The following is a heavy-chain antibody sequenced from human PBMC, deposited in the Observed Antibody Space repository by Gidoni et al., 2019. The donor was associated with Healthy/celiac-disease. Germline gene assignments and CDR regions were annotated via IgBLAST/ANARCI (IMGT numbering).Heavy chain of an antibody. V-gene: IGHV3-15*07. CDR2: IISKTDCGTT. Sequence: EVQLVESGGGLVKPGGSLRLSCSAYGFTFSHAWRNWVRQAPGKGLEWGGRIISKTDCGTTDYAERVKGRFKISRDESKNTMYLQMNSLKTEDTAVYYCTTDASSSSPEAFDIWGQGTMVTVSS. D-gene: IGHD6-6*01. CDR3: TTDASSSSPEAFDI. J-gene: IGHJ3*02. CDR1: GFTFSHAW.